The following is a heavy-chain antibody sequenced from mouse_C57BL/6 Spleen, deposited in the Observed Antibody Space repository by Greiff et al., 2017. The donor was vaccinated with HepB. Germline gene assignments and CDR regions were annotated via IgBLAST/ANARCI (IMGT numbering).Heavy chain of an antibody. CDR1: GFSLTSYA. CDR2: IWTGGGT. V-gene: IGHV2-9-1*01. J-gene: IGHJ4*01. Sequence: VKLQQSGPGLVAPSQSLSITCTVSGFSLTSYAISWVRQPPGKGLEWLGVIWTGGGTNYNSALKSRLSISKDNSKSQVFLKMNSLQTDDTARYYCARTIYYDYDGAMDYWGQGTSVTVSS. D-gene: IGHD2-4*01. CDR3: ARTIYYDYDGAMDY.